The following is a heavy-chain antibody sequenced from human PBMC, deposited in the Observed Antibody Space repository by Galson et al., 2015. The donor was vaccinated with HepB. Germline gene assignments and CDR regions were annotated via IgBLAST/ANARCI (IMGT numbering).Heavy chain of an antibody. CDR2: IGPGDDT. CDR3: AREAYNDFGGGH. Sequence: SLRLSCAASGFIFNTYGMNWVRQAPGKALEWISYIGPGDDTYYADSVKGRFTISRDNAKNSLYLQLSSLRGEDTAVYYCAREAYNDFGGGHWGQGTLVTVSS. CDR1: GFIFNTYG. J-gene: IGHJ4*02. D-gene: IGHD3-16*01. V-gene: IGHV3-48*01.